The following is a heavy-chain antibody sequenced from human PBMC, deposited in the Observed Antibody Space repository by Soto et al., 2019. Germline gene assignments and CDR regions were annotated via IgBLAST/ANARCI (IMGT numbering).Heavy chain of an antibody. CDR3: AKDLAPWQQLDYSTFDY. J-gene: IGHJ4*02. D-gene: IGHD6-13*01. Sequence: QVQLVESGGGVVQPGGSLRLSCAASGFTFSSYGMHWVRQAPGKGLEWVAVISYDGSNKYYADSVKGRFTISRDNSKNTLYLQMNSLRAEDTAVYYCAKDLAPWQQLDYSTFDYWGQGTLVTVSS. CDR2: ISYDGSNK. V-gene: IGHV3-30*18. CDR1: GFTFSSYG.